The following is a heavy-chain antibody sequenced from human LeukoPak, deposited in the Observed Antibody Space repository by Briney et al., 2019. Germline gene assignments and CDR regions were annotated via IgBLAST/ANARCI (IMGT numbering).Heavy chain of an antibody. D-gene: IGHD3-22*01. Sequence: GGSLRLSCAASGFTFSSYCMSWVRQAPGKGLEWVANIKQEGSEKYYVDSVKGRFTISRDNAKNSLYLQMNSLRAEDTAVYYCAADYYDSSGYPDYWGQGTLVTVSS. J-gene: IGHJ4*02. CDR1: GFTFSSYC. CDR3: AADYYDSSGYPDY. V-gene: IGHV3-7*01. CDR2: IKQEGSEK.